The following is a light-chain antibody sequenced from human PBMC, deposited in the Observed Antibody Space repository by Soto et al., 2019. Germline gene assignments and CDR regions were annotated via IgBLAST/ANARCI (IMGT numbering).Light chain of an antibody. CDR3: QQYNNWRAIT. J-gene: IGKJ5*01. Sequence: EIVMTQSPATLSVSPGERAILSCRASQSISINVAWYQQKPGQAPRLLIYAASTRATGVPARFSGSGSGTEFTLTIISLQSEDSAIYYCQQYNNWRAITFGQGTRLEIK. CDR2: AAS. V-gene: IGKV3-15*01. CDR1: QSISIN.